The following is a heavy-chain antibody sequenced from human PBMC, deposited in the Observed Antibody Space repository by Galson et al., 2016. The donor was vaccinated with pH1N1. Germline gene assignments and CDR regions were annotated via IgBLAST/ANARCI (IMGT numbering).Heavy chain of an antibody. J-gene: IGHJ4*02. D-gene: IGHD1-26*01. Sequence: RQPPGKGLEWIGNIHYSGFTHYNSSLQSRVTISVDTSENQFSLRLSSVTAADTAVYYCASLVRGSYPDPLYYFDFWGLGTLVTVSS. CDR3: ASLVRGSYPDPLYYFDF. V-gene: IGHV4-39*01. CDR2: IHYSGFT.